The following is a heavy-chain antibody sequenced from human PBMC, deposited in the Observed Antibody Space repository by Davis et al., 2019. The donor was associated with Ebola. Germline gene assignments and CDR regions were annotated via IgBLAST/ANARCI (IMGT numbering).Heavy chain of an antibody. Sequence: MPSETLSLTCAVYGGSFSGYYWSWIRQPPGKGLEWIGEINHSGSTNYNPSLKSRVTISVDKSKNQFSLKLSSVTAADTAVYYCANVHWYYAMDVWGQGTTVTVSS. J-gene: IGHJ6*02. CDR2: INHSGST. D-gene: IGHD1-1*01. CDR3: ANVHWYYAMDV. V-gene: IGHV4-34*01. CDR1: GGSFSGYY.